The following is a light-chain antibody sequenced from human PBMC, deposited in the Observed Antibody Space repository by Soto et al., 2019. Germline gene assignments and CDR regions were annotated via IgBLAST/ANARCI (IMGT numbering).Light chain of an antibody. CDR3: QQYGSSGT. CDR2: GAS. CDR1: QIVSSSY. V-gene: IGKV3-20*01. Sequence: EIVLTQSPGTLSLSPGERVTLSCRASQIVSSSYLAWYQQKPGQAPRLLIYGASSRATGIPDRFSGSGSGTDFTLTISRLEPEDFAVYYCQQYGSSGTFGQGTKVDIK. J-gene: IGKJ1*01.